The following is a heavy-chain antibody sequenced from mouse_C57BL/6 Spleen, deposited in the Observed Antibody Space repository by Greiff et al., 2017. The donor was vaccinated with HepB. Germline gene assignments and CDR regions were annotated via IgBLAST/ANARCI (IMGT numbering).Heavy chain of an antibody. J-gene: IGHJ2*01. CDR1: GYTFTSYG. CDR2: IYPRSGNT. CDR3: ARSKPPFDY. D-gene: IGHD6-1*01. V-gene: IGHV1-81*01. Sequence: VNLVESGAELARPGASVKLSCKASGYTFTSYGISWVKQRTGQGLEWIGEIYPRSGNTYYNEKFKGKATLTADKSSSTAYMELRSLTSEDSAVYFCARSKPPFDYWGQGTTLTVSS.